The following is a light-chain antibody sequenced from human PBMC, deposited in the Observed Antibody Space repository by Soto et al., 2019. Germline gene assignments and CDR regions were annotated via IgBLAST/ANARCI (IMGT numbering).Light chain of an antibody. CDR3: ASYSGRYTFV. CDR2: EGS. V-gene: IGLV2-23*01. CDR1: SSDVASYNL. Sequence: QSALTQPASVSGSPGQSITISCTGTSSDVASYNLVSWYQQLPGKAPKLMIYEGSKRPSGVSNRFSGSKSGNTASLTISGPQAEDEADYYCASYSGRYTFVFGTGTKVTVL. J-gene: IGLJ1*01.